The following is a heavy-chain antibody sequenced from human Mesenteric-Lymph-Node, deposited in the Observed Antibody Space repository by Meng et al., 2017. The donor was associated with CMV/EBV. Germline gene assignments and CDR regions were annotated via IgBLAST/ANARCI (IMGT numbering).Heavy chain of an antibody. CDR1: GGSVSSGSYY. D-gene: IGHD1-14*01. CDR3: AGTSPQTGTVDY. Sequence: SETLSLTCTVSGGSVSSGSYYWSWIRQPPGKGLEWIGYIYYSGSTNYNPSLKSRVTISVDTSKNQFSLKLSSVTAADTAVYYCAGTSPQTGTVDYWGQGTLVTVSS. J-gene: IGHJ4*02. CDR2: IYYSGST. V-gene: IGHV4-61*01.